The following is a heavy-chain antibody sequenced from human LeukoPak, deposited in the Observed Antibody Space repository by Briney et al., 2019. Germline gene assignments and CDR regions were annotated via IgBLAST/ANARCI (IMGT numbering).Heavy chain of an antibody. CDR3: ARGWLRFGELFY. CDR1: GYAFTSYV. V-gene: IGHV1-8*01. J-gene: IGHJ4*02. D-gene: IGHD3-10*01. Sequence: GASVKVSCKASGYAFTSYVIHWVRPATGQGGAWMGWMNPNSGNTGYAQKFQGRVTMSRNTSISTAYMELSSLRSEDTAVYYCARGWLRFGELFYWGQGTLVTVSS. CDR2: MNPNSGNT.